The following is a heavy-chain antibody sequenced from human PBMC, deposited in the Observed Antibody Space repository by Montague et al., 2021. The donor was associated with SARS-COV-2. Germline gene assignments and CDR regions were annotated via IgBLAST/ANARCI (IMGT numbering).Heavy chain of an antibody. J-gene: IGHJ4*02. Sequence: SLRLSCAASGFTFSSYAMSWVRQAPGKGLEWVSCISGSGGNTYYADSVKGRFTISRDNSKNTLYLQMNSLRAEDTAVYYCAGLEYCSGGRCYSGDYWGQGTLVTVSS. CDR3: AGLEYCSGGRCYSGDY. D-gene: IGHD2-15*01. V-gene: IGHV3-23*01. CDR2: ISGSGGNT. CDR1: GFTFSSYA.